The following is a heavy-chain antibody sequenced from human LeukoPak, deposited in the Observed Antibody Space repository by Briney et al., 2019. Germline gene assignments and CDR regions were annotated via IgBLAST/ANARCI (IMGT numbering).Heavy chain of an antibody. J-gene: IGHJ4*02. CDR1: GGTFSSYA. D-gene: IGHD6-13*01. CDR2: IIPILGIA. CDR3: ARASKAASGFPSGDSSSWYTNRGGSFDY. V-gene: IGHV1-69*10. Sequence: SVKVSCKASGGTFSSYAISWVRQAPGQGLEWMGRIIPILGIANYAQTFQGRVTITADKSTSTAYMELSSLRSEDTAVYYCARASKAASGFPSGDSSSWYTNRGGSFDYWGQGTLVTVSS.